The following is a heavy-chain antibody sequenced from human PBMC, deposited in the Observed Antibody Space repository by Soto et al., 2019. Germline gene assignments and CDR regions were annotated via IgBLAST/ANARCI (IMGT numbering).Heavy chain of an antibody. J-gene: IGHJ3*02. CDR3: EGAAAGLDAFDI. D-gene: IGHD6-13*01. Sequence: GASVKVSCKASGGTFSSYAISWVRQAPGQGLEWMGGIIPIFGTANYAQKFQGRVTITADESTSTAYMELSSLRSEDTAVYYCEGAAAGLDAFDIWGQGTMVTVSS. CDR2: IIPIFGTA. V-gene: IGHV1-69*13. CDR1: GGTFSSYA.